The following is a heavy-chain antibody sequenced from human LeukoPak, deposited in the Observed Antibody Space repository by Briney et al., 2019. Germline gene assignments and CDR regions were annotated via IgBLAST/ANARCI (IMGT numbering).Heavy chain of an antibody. CDR2: TYYRSKWYN. CDR1: GDSLSSNSAA. D-gene: IGHD5-18*01. V-gene: IGHV6-1*01. J-gene: IGHJ6*02. CDR3: ARGAAMVVSTYYYYGMDV. Sequence: SQTLSLTCALSGDSLSSNSAAWNWPRQSPSRGLEWLGSTYYRSKWYNDYAVSVKSRITINPDTSKNQFSLQLNSVTPEDTAVYYCARGAAMVVSTYYYYGMDVWGQGTTVTVSS.